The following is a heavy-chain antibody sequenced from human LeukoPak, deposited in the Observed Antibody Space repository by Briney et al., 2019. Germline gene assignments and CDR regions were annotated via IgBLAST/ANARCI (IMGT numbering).Heavy chain of an antibody. V-gene: IGHV1-46*01. Sequence: PWASVKVSCKASGYTFTSYYMHWVRQAPGQGLEWMGIINPSGGSTSYAQKFQGRVTMTRDMSTSTVYMELSSLRSEDTAVYYCARAGSGSALPPYYYYYMDVWGKGTTVTVSS. J-gene: IGHJ6*03. CDR1: GYTFTSYY. CDR2: INPSGGST. D-gene: IGHD3-10*01. CDR3: ARAGSGSALPPYYYYYMDV.